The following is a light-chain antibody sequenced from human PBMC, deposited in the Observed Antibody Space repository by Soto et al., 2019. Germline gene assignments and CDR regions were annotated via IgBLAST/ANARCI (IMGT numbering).Light chain of an antibody. J-gene: IGKJ4*01. Sequence: EVVLTQSPATLSLSPGERATLSCRASQRVGTSLAWYQQMPGQTPRLLIYDASNRAPGIPDRFSGSGSGTDFTLTISSLEPEDFAVYYGQQRDSGLTFGGGTQVESK. CDR3: QQRDSGLT. V-gene: IGKV3-11*01. CDR1: QRVGTS. CDR2: DAS.